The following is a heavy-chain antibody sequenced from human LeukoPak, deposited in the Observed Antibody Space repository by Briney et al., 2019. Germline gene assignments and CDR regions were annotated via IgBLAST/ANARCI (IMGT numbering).Heavy chain of an antibody. J-gene: IGHJ4*02. D-gene: IGHD6-13*01. CDR3: AKDRFPGYSSSWYGAY. CDR2: ISGSGGST. V-gene: IGHV3-23*01. Sequence: GGTLRLSCAASGFTFSSCGMSWVRQAPGKGLEWVSAISGSGGSTYYADSVKGRFTISRDNSKNTLYLQMNSLRAEDTAVYYCAKDRFPGYSSSWYGAYWGQGTLVTVSS. CDR1: GFTFSSCG.